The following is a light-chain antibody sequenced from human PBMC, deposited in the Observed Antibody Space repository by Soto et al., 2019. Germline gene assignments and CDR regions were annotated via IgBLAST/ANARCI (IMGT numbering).Light chain of an antibody. CDR2: DVS. CDR1: SSDVGGYNY. J-gene: IGLJ1*01. V-gene: IGLV2-11*01. CDR3: CSYAGSYPYV. Sequence: QSVLTQPRSVSGSPGQSVTISCTGTSSDVGGYNYVSWYQQHPGKAPKLMIYDVSKRPSGVPDRFSGSKSGNTASLTISGLQAEDEADYYCCSYAGSYPYVFGTGTKLNVL.